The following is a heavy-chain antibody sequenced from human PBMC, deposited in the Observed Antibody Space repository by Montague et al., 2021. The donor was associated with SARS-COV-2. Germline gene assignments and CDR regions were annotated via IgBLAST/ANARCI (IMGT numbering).Heavy chain of an antibody. Sequence: SETLSLTCSVSGGPISGYYWSWFRQSPGKGLVWIGYLNYSGGTTYNPSLKSRVIISLDTSKSQFSLKLRSVTAADTAVYYCARDRFIAGGRLPHGFDPWGQGTLVTVSS. V-gene: IGHV4-59*01. J-gene: IGHJ5*02. CDR1: GGPISGYY. CDR2: LNYSGGT. D-gene: IGHD6-13*01. CDR3: ARDRFIAGGRLPHGFDP.